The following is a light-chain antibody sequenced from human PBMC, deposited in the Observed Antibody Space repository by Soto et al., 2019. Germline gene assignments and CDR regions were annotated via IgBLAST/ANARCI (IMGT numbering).Light chain of an antibody. CDR1: QNISTY. J-gene: IGKJ5*01. Sequence: RLTQSPSSLSSSVGDTVTISCRASQNISTYLACYQHKPGKAPTLLIVGASSLHNGVPPRFAGSGAGSELTLTIKRQQPDYLATYYCQHCTLYSAPFGQGTRVE. V-gene: IGKV1-5*01. CDR2: GAS. CDR3: QHCTLYSAP.